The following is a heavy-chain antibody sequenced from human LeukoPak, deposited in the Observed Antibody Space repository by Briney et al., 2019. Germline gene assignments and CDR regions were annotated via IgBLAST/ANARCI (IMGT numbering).Heavy chain of an antibody. Sequence: AGSLRLSCAASGFTFSSYAMSWVRQAPGKGLEWVSVISGSGDGAYYADSVEGPFTLSRDNSRNTMYLQMNSLRAADTAVYYCAKDHIGTLSYDILSAFASWGQGTLVTVSS. CDR2: ISGSGDGA. D-gene: IGHD3-9*01. CDR3: AKDHIGTLSYDILSAFAS. J-gene: IGHJ4*02. V-gene: IGHV3-23*01. CDR1: GFTFSSYA.